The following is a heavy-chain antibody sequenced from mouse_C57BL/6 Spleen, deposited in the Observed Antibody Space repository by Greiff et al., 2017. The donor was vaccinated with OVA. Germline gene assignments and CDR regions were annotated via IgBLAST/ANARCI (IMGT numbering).Heavy chain of an antibody. CDR3: ARTYGSSYDARDY. D-gene: IGHD1-1*01. Sequence: QVQLQQPGAELVKPGASVKMSCKASGYTFTSYWITWVKQRPGQGLEWIGDIYPGSGSTNYNEKFKSKATLTVDTSSSTAYMQLSSLTSEDSAVYDCARTYGSSYDARDYWGQGTSVTVSS. V-gene: IGHV1-55*01. CDR1: GYTFTSYW. J-gene: IGHJ4*01. CDR2: IYPGSGST.